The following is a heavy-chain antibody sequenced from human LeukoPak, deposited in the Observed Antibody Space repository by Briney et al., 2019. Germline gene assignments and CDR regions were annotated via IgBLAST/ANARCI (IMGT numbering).Heavy chain of an antibody. CDR2: ISYSGST. CDR1: GGSISSSSYY. Sequence: SETLSLTCTVSGGSISSSSYYWGWTRQPPGKGLEWIGSISYSGSTSYNPSLKSRVAISVDTSKNQFSLKMSSVTATDTAVFFCARHTTSNSYSPFDFWGQGTMVTVSS. V-gene: IGHV4-39*01. CDR3: ARHTTSNSYSPFDF. J-gene: IGHJ3*01. D-gene: IGHD2-21*02.